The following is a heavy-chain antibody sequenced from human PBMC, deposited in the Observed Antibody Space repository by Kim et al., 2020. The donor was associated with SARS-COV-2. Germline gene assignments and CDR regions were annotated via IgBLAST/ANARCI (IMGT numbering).Heavy chain of an antibody. Sequence: PSLKSRVPRSVDTSKNQFSLKLSSVTAADTAVYYCARERITMVRGVIFDYWGQGTLVTVSS. D-gene: IGHD3-10*01. V-gene: IGHV4-34*01. J-gene: IGHJ4*02. CDR3: ARERITMVRGVIFDY.